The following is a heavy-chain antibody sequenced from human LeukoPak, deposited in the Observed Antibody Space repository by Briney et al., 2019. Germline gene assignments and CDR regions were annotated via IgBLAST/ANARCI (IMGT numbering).Heavy chain of an antibody. J-gene: IGHJ6*03. CDR2: INPNSGGT. CDR3: ARDLVGQQLPRSTYYYYYMDV. V-gene: IGHV1-2*02. D-gene: IGHD6-13*01. CDR1: GYTFTGYY. Sequence: GASVKVSCKASGYTFTGYYMHWVRQAPGQGLEWMGWINPNSGGTNYAQKFQGRVTMTRDTSISTAYMELSRLRSEDTAVYYCARDLVGQQLPRSTYYYYYMDVWGKGTTVTVSS.